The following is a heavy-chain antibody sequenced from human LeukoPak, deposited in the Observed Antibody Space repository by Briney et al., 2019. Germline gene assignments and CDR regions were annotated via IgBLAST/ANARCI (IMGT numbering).Heavy chain of an antibody. CDR1: GGSFSGYY. J-gene: IGHJ6*02. CDR3: ARVVITIFGVVMHYYYYGMDV. CDR2: INHSGST. V-gene: IGHV4-34*01. D-gene: IGHD3-3*01. Sequence: ASETLSLTCAVYGGSFSGYYWSWIRQPPGKGLEWIGEINHSGSTNYNPSLKSRVTISVDTSKNQFSLKLSSVTAADTAVYYCARVVITIFGVVMHYYYYGMDVWGQGTTVTVSS.